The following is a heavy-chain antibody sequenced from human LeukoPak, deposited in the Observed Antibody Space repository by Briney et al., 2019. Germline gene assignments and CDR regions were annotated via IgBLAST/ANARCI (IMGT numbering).Heavy chain of an antibody. V-gene: IGHV3-53*04. J-gene: IGHJ4*02. CDR2: IYSGGST. Sequence: LELVSVIYSGGSTYYADSVEGRFTISRHNSKNTLYLQMNSLRAEDTAVYYCARDLGGSYDYWGQGTLVTVSS. CDR3: ARDLGGSYDY. D-gene: IGHD1-26*01.